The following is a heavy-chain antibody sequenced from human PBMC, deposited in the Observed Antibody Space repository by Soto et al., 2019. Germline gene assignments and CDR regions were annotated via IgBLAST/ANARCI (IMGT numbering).Heavy chain of an antibody. CDR2: ISYDGSNK. Sequence: GGSLRLSCAASGFTFSSYGMHWVRQAPGKGLEWVAVISYDGSNKYYADSVKGRFTISRDNSKNTLYLQMNSLRAEDTAVYYCAKDHSGSYFDYWGQGTLVTVSS. CDR1: GFTFSSYG. D-gene: IGHD1-26*01. J-gene: IGHJ4*02. V-gene: IGHV3-30*18. CDR3: AKDHSGSYFDY.